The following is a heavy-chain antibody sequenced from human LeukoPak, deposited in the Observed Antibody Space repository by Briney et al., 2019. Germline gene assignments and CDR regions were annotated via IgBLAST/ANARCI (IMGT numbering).Heavy chain of an antibody. CDR2: IGQGGSHV. V-gene: IGHV3-7*01. D-gene: IGHD2-2*01. CDR3: AKGYCSSTSCSPDY. Sequence: GSLRLSCVASGFAFSTNWMNWVRQAPGEGLEWVANIGQGGSHVNYADSVKGRFSISRDNARNSLFLQLNNLRAEDTAVYYCAKGYCSSTSCSPDYWGQGTLVTVSS. J-gene: IGHJ4*02. CDR1: GFAFSTNW.